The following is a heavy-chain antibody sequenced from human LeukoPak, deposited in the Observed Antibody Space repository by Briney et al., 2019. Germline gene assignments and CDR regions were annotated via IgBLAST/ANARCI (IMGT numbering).Heavy chain of an antibody. V-gene: IGHV3-23*01. D-gene: IGHD7-27*01. CDR2: ISGRGDST. CDR1: GFTFSSFA. Sequence: GGSLRLSCAASGFTFSSFAMSWVRQAPGKGLEWVSVISGRGDSTYYADSVKGRFTISRDNSKSTVYLQMKSLRAEDTAVYYCARETGDFDSWGQGTLVIVSS. CDR3: ARETGDFDS. J-gene: IGHJ4*02.